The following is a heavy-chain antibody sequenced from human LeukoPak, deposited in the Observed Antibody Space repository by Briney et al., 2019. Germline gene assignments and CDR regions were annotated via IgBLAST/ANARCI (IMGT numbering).Heavy chain of an antibody. D-gene: IGHD1-1*01. J-gene: IGHJ4*02. V-gene: IGHV3-7*05. CDR1: GFTFSNYW. CDR2: IKKDGSEK. Sequence: GGSLRLSCAASGFTFSNYWMTWVRQAPGKGLEWVANIKKDGSEKYYVDSVKGRFTISRDNAKNSLHLQMSSLRVEDTAVYYCGEGGTLGYWGQGTLVTVSS. CDR3: GEGGTLGY.